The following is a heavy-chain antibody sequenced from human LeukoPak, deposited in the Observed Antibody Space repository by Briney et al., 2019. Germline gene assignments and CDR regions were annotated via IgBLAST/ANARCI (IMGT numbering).Heavy chain of an antibody. CDR1: GFTFSSYA. CDR2: ISGSGGST. D-gene: IGHD6-13*01. V-gene: IGHV3-23*01. CDR3: AKDPPVDSSSWYSLTYFQH. Sequence: GGSLRLSCAASGFTFSSYAMSWVRQAPGKGLEWVSAISGSGGSTYYADSVKGQFTISRDNSKNTLYLQMNSLRAEDTAVYYCAKDPPVDSSSWYSLTYFQHWGQGTLVTVSS. J-gene: IGHJ1*01.